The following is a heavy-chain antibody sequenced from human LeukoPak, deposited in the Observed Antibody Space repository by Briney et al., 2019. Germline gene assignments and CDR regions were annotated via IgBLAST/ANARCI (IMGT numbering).Heavy chain of an antibody. CDR2: TYYRSKWYD. Sequence: SQTLSLTCAISGDSVSSNSAAWNWIRQSPSRGLEWLGRTYYRSKWYDDYAVSVKSRITIYPDTSKNQFSLQLNSVTPEDTAVYYCARDRAYYYDSSGYCFDYWGQGTLVTVSS. V-gene: IGHV6-1*01. J-gene: IGHJ4*02. D-gene: IGHD3-22*01. CDR3: ARDRAYYYDSSGYCFDY. CDR1: GDSVSSNSAA.